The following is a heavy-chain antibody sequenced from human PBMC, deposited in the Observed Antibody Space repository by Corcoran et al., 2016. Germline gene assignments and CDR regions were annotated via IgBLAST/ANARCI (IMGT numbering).Heavy chain of an antibody. D-gene: IGHD6-6*01. CDR1: GYSISSGYY. CDR2: IYHSGST. V-gene: IGHV4-38-2*02. Sequence: QVQLQESGPGLVKPSETLSLTCTVSGYSISSGYYWGWIRQPPGKGLEWIGSIYHSGSTYYNPSLKSRVTISVDTSKNQFSLKLSSVTTADTAVYCCARVGSSSGADYWGQGTLVTVSS. CDR3: ARVGSSSGADY. J-gene: IGHJ4*02.